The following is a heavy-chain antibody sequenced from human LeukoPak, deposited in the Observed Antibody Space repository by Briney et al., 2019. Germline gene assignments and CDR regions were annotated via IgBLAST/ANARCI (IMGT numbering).Heavy chain of an antibody. D-gene: IGHD6-13*01. CDR2: IFHSGSS. CDR3: ARHLQQSRAFDI. V-gene: IGHV4-38-2*01. CDR1: GYSISSGYY. J-gene: IGHJ3*02. Sequence: PSETLSLTCAVSGYSISSGYYWGWIRQPPGKGLEWIGSIFHSGSSYYNPSLKSRVTISVDTSKNQFSLKLSSVTAADTAVYYCARHLQQSRAFDIWGQGTMVTVSS.